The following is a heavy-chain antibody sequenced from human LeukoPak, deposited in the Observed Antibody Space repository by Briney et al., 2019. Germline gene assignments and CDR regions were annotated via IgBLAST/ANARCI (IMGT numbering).Heavy chain of an antibody. CDR2: ISSSGGTI. V-gene: IGHV3-48*03. CDR1: GFTFSNYH. CDR3: ARSVRNWYYDTWFDT. J-gene: IGHJ5*02. D-gene: IGHD3-3*01. Sequence: GGSLRLSCAASGFTFSNYHMDWVRQAPGKGLEWVSYISSSGGTIYYTDSVKGRFTISRDNAKKSLYLQMNSLRAEDTAVYYCARSVRNWYYDTWFDTWGQGTLVTVSS.